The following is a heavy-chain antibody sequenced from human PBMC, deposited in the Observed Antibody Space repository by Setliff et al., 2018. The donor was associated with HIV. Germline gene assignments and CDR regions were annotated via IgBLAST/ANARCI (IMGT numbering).Heavy chain of an antibody. V-gene: IGHV1-2*02. J-gene: IGHJ4*01. CDR3: ARVPSGAAGLVRAGFYF. CDR2: INSNSGGT. D-gene: IGHD6-25*01. Sequence: ASVKVPCKTSGYTFTAYYLHWVRQAPGQGLEYMGWINSNSGGTNYAQKFQGRVTVTTDTSTNTTYMELRGLRSDDTATYYCARVPSGAAGLVRAGFYFWGQGTLVTVSS. CDR1: GYTFTAYY.